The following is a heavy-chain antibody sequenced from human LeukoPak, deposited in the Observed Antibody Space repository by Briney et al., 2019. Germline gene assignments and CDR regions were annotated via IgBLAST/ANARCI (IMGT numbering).Heavy chain of an antibody. CDR2: VTAGGDIT. Sequence: GRSLRLSCAASGFTFSSHGMHWVRQAPGTVLEWVSAVTAGGDITYYTDSGKGRFSISRDNSKNTLYLQLNSLRAEDTAVYYCATVLSTTVTTTFDYWGQGTLVAVSS. D-gene: IGHD4-17*01. CDR3: ATVLSTTVTTTFDY. J-gene: IGHJ4*02. V-gene: IGHV3-23*01. CDR1: GFTFSSHG.